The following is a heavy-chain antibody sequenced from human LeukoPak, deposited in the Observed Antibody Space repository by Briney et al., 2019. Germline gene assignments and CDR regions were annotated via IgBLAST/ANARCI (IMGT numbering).Heavy chain of an antibody. CDR3: ARNSGWYGGGNYFDY. Sequence: GGSLRLSCAASGFTFSRYGMHWVRQAPGKGLEWVAVISYDGSNKYYADSVKGRFTISRDNSKNTLYLQMNSLRAEDTAVYYCARNSGWYGGGNYFDYWGQGTLVTVSS. J-gene: IGHJ4*02. CDR2: ISYDGSNK. CDR1: GFTFSRYG. D-gene: IGHD6-19*01. V-gene: IGHV3-30*03.